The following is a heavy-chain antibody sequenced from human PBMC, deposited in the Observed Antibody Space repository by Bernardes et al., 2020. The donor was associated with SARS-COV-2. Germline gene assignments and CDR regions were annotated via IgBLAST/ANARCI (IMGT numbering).Heavy chain of an antibody. D-gene: IGHD3-3*01. Sequence: ASVKVSCKASGYTFTSYYMHWVRQAPGQGLEWMGIINPSGGSTSYAQKFQGRVTMTRDTSTSTVYMELSSLRSEDTAVYYCASSYYDFWSGYYTLGYWGQGTLVTVSS. CDR1: GYTFTSYY. V-gene: IGHV1-46*01. CDR2: INPSGGST. J-gene: IGHJ4*02. CDR3: ASSYYDFWSGYYTLGY.